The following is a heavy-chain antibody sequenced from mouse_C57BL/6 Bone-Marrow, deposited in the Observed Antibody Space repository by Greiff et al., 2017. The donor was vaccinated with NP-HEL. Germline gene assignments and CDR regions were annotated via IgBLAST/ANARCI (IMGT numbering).Heavy chain of an antibody. CDR1: GYTFTSYD. J-gene: IGHJ4*01. Sequence: QVQLKESGPELVKPGASVKLSCKASGYTFTSYDINWVKQRPGQGLEWIGWIYPRDGSTKYNEKFKGKATLTVDTSSSTAYMELHSLTSEDSAVYFCAYGNSYAMDYWGQGTSVTVSS. V-gene: IGHV1-85*01. CDR3: AYGNSYAMDY. D-gene: IGHD2-1*01. CDR2: IYPRDGST.